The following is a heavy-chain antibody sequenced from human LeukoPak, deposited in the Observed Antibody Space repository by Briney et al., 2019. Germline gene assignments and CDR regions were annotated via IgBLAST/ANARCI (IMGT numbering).Heavy chain of an antibody. V-gene: IGHV1-2*02. D-gene: IGHD1-26*01. CDR2: INPNSGGT. CDR1: GYTFTGYY. CDR3: ARRYSGSYYSGFDY. Sequence: ASVKVSCKASGYTFTGYYMHWVRRAPGQGLEWMGWINPNSGGTNYAQKFQGRVTMTRDTSISTAYMELSRLRSDDTAVYYCARRYSGSYYSGFDYWGQGTLVTVSS. J-gene: IGHJ4*02.